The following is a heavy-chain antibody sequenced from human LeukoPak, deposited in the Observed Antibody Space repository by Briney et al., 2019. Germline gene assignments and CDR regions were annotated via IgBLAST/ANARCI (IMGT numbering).Heavy chain of an antibody. J-gene: IGHJ4*02. D-gene: IGHD6-19*01. CDR1: GYTFTTYG. CDR3: ALYGSGSNFDY. Sequence: ASVKVSCKASGYTFTTYGINLVRKAPGQGFEWMGWISAYNGHTNYAQKLQGRVTMTTDTSTSTAYMELRSLRSDDTALYYCALYGSGSNFDYWGQGSLVTVSS. CDR2: ISAYNGHT. V-gene: IGHV1-18*01.